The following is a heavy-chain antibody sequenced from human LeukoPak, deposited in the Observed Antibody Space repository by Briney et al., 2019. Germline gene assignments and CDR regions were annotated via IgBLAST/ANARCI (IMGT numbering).Heavy chain of an antibody. V-gene: IGHV3-23*01. J-gene: IGHJ4*02. CDR1: GFTVSSYG. CDR3: AKHSGTWSFNS. Sequence: GGSLRLSCAASGFTVSSYGMTWVRQPPGKGLEWVSAFSATDGSAQYAESVRGRFTISRDNSKNSLYLQMNSLRAEDTAVYYCAKHSGTWSFNSWGQGTLVTVSS. D-gene: IGHD5-12*01. CDR2: FSATDGSA.